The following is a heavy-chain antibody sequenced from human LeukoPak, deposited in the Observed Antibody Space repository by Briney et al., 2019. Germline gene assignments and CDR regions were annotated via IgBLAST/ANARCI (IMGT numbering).Heavy chain of an antibody. CDR1: GFTLSDYS. J-gene: IGHJ4*02. Sequence: GGSLRLSCAASGFTLSDYSMNWVRQAPGKGLEWVSYISGGSGTIYYADSVKGRFTISRDDAKNSLFLQMNSLRDKDTAVYYCARGQRYSTSPFDYWGQGTLVTVSS. D-gene: IGHD3-16*02. CDR2: ISGGSGTI. CDR3: ARGQRYSTSPFDY. V-gene: IGHV3-48*02.